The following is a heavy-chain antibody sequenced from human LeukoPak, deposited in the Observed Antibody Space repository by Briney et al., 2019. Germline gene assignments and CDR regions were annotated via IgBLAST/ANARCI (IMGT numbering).Heavy chain of an antibody. CDR3: ARDPDILTGRPKSFDY. Sequence: PSETLSLTCTVSGGSISRSSYYWGWIRQPPGKGLEWIGSIYYTGSTYYNPSLKSRVTISVDTSNNQFSLKLSSVTAADTAVYYCARDPDILTGRPKSFDYWGQGTLVTVSS. D-gene: IGHD3-9*01. CDR2: IYYTGST. J-gene: IGHJ4*02. V-gene: IGHV4-39*02. CDR1: GGSISRSSYY.